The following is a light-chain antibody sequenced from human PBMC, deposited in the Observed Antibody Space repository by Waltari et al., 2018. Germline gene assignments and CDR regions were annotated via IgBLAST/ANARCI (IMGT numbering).Light chain of an antibody. CDR2: EVS. CDR3: SSYTSSSTFHVV. CDR1: SSDVGSYNR. Sequence: QSALTQPPSVSGSPGQSVTISCTGTSSDVGSYNRVSWYQQPPATAPKLMIYEVSSRPPGVPYRFSSSKTGNTASLTISCLQAEDEADYYCSSYTSSSTFHVVFGGGTKLTVL. V-gene: IGLV2-18*02. J-gene: IGLJ2*01.